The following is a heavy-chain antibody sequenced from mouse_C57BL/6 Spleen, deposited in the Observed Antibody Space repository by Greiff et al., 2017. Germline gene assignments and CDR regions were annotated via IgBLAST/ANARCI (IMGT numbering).Heavy chain of an antibody. D-gene: IGHD1-1*01. CDR1: GFTFSDYY. Sequence: EVNVVESEGGLVQPGSSMKLSCTASGFTFSDYYMAWVRHVPETGLEWVANINYDGSSTFYLDPLKSRFIISRDNAKNILYLQMSRMTSENTATYCCARVIYYCGSSYRWYFDVWGTGTTVTVSS. J-gene: IGHJ1*03. CDR2: INYDGSST. CDR3: ARVIYYCGSSYRWYFDV. V-gene: IGHV5-16*01.